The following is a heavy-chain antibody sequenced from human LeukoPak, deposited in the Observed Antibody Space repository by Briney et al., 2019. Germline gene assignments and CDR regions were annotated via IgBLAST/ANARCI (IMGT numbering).Heavy chain of an antibody. Sequence: GGSLRLSCAASGFTFSSYWMSWVRQAPGKGLEWVANIKQDGSEKYYVDSVKGRSTISRDNAKNSLYLQMNSLRGEDTAVYATDQVSYRTSINSWGFHHWGQGTPVTVSS. D-gene: IGHD3-16*01. J-gene: IGHJ4*02. V-gene: IGHV3-7*01. CDR1: GFTFSSYW. CDR2: IKQDGSEK. CDR3: DQVSYRTSINSWGFHH.